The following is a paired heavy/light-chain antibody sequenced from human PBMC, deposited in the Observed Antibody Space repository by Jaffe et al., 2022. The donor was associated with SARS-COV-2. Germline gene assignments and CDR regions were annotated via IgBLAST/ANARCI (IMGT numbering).Heavy chain of an antibody. D-gene: IGHD3-10*01. CDR3: AYPPNYYGSRGGGV. Sequence: QVQLVQSGSEVKEPGASVKVSCKASGKTFASYSVNWVRQAPGQGLEWMGWINTDTGNPTYAPGFTGRFVLSLDTSVRTSYMHISSLKVEDTAIYYCAYPPNYYGSRGGGVWGQGTMVIVSS. CDR1: GKTFASYS. CDR2: INTDTGNP. V-gene: IGHV7-4-1*02. J-gene: IGHJ3*01.
Light chain of an antibody. CDR2: AAS. CDR3: QQSYVTPHT. J-gene: IGKJ2*01. V-gene: IGKV1-39*01. Sequence: DIQMTQSPSSLSASVGDRVTITCRASQSVYSDLNWFQQKAGKAPKLLIYAASYLQSGVPSNFSGSGSGTHFTLTISSLQPEDCATYYCQQSYVTPHTFGQGTKLEI. CDR1: QSVYSD.